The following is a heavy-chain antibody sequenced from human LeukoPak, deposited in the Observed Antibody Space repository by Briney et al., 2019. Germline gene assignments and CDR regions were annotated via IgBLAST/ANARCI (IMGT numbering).Heavy chain of an antibody. Sequence: PGGSLRLSCAASGFTFSTNSMNWVRQAPGKGLEWVSSISHTSSHIYYADSVKGRFTISRDNSKNTLYLQMNSLRAEDTAVYYCAKMIPVAGTGYWGQGTLVTVSS. J-gene: IGHJ4*02. D-gene: IGHD6-19*01. V-gene: IGHV3-21*04. CDR2: ISHTSSHI. CDR3: AKMIPVAGTGY. CDR1: GFTFSTNS.